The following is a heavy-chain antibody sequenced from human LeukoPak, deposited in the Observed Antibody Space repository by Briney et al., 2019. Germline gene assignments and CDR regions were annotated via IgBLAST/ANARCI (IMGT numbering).Heavy chain of an antibody. CDR3: ADPPSDF. J-gene: IGHJ4*02. Sequence: PGGSLRLSCATSGFNFNSKWMTWVRQAPGKGLEWVANINQDGSEKYHGDSVKGRFTISRDNAKSSLFLEMSGLRAEDTAVYYCADPPSDFGGQGTLVAVSS. CDR1: GFNFNSKW. V-gene: IGHV3-7*01. CDR2: INQDGSEK.